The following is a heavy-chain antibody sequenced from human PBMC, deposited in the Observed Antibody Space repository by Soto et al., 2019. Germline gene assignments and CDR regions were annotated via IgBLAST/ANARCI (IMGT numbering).Heavy chain of an antibody. J-gene: IGHJ4*02. V-gene: IGHV1-69*06. CDR1: GGTFSSYA. CDR3: ARDGGGAAVAATLATLNS. Sequence: QVQLVQSGAEVKKPGSSVKVSCKASGGTFSSYAISWVRQAPGQGLEWMGGIIPIFGTTKTAQKFQGRVTITADKSTGTAYRELSSLRSEDTAIYYCARDGGGAAVAATLATLNSWGQGTVVTVSS. D-gene: IGHD2-15*01. CDR2: IIPIFGTT.